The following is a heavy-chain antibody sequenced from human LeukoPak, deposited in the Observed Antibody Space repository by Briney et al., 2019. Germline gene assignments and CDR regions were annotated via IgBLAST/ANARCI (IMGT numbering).Heavy chain of an antibody. V-gene: IGHV4-4*07. J-gene: IGHJ3*02. Sequence: SETLSLTCTVSGGSISSYYWSWIRQPAGKGLEWIGRIYTSGSTNYNPSLKSRVTMSVDTSKNQFSLKLSSVTAADTAVYYCATDSLYGSGSYYNVRRDHDAFDIWGQGTMVTVSS. CDR3: ATDSLYGSGSYYNVRRDHDAFDI. CDR1: GGSISSYY. CDR2: IYTSGST. D-gene: IGHD3-10*01.